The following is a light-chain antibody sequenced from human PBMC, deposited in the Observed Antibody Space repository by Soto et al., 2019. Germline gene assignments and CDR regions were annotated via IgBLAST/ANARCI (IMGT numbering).Light chain of an antibody. CDR3: CSYAGTYSYV. CDR2: DVS. Sequence: QSALTQPASVSGSPGQSITISCSGTSSDVGAYNYVSWYQHHPGKAPKLMIFDVSERPSGVPDRFSASKSGNTASLSISGLQAEDEADYYCCSYAGTYSYVFGSGTKLTVL. CDR1: SSDVGAYNY. J-gene: IGLJ1*01. V-gene: IGLV2-11*01.